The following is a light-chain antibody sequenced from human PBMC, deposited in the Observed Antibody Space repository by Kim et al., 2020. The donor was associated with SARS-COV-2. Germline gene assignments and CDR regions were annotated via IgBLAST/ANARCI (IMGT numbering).Light chain of an antibody. CDR1: QIVDNNY. Sequence: SPGESATLFCRASQIVDNNYIAWFQHKPGQAPRLLIFGASTRATGIPDRFSGSGSRTDFALIISRLEPEDFALYFCQQYAISPRTFGQGTKVDIK. CDR2: GAS. J-gene: IGKJ1*01. V-gene: IGKV3-20*01. CDR3: QQYAISPRT.